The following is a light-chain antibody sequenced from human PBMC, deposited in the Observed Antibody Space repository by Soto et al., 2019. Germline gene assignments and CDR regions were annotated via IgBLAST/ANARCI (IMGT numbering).Light chain of an antibody. CDR1: QSISSNS. CDR2: GAS. CDR3: QQYGSSPRIT. V-gene: IGKV3-20*01. J-gene: IGKJ5*01. Sequence: EMVLTQSPGTLSLSPGERATLSCRASQSISSNSLAWYQQKPGQAPRLFIYGASSRATGIPDRFSGSGSGTHFTLTISRLEPEEFALYYCQQYGSSPRITCGQGTRLEIK.